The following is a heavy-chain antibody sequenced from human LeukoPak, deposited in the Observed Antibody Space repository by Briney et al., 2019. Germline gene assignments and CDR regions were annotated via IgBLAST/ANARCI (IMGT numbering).Heavy chain of an antibody. V-gene: IGHV1-18*01. Sequence: ASVKVSCKASGYTFASYGISWVRRAPGQGREWMGWISAYNDNTKYAQNLQGRVTLTTDTSTSTAYMELRSLTSDDTALYYCARDTARITTPGGPDYWGQGTLVTVSS. CDR1: GYTFASYG. D-gene: IGHD6-13*01. J-gene: IGHJ4*02. CDR3: ARDTARITTPGGPDY. CDR2: ISAYNDNT.